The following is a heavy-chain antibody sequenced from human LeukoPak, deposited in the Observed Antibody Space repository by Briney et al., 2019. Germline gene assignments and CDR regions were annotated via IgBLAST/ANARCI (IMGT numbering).Heavy chain of an antibody. Sequence: GGSLRLSCAASGFTFSSYAMSWVRQAPGKGLEWVSAISGSGGSTYYADSVKGRFTISRDNSKNTLYLRMNSLRAEDTAVYYCAKLGSMIVVEGAFDIWGQGTMVTVSS. CDR1: GFTFSSYA. CDR3: AKLGSMIVVEGAFDI. CDR2: ISGSGGST. V-gene: IGHV3-23*01. J-gene: IGHJ3*02. D-gene: IGHD3-22*01.